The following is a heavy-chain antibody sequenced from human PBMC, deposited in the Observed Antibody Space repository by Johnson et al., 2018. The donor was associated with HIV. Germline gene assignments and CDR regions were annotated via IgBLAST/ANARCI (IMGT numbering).Heavy chain of an antibody. Sequence: VQLLESGGGVVRPGGSLRLSCAVSGFTFDDYTMHWVRQAPGKGLEWVSLISWVGGSTYYADSVKVRFTISRDNSKNSLYLQMNSLRAEDTAVYYCAKEGRASDPRGAFYIWGQGTMVTVSS. J-gene: IGHJ3*02. CDR2: ISWVGGST. V-gene: IGHV3-43*01. CDR1: GFTFDDYT. CDR3: AKEGRASDPRGAFYI. D-gene: IGHD3-10*01.